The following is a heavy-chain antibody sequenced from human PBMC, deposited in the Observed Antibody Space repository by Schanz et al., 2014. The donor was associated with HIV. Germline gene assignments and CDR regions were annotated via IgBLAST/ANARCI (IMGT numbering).Heavy chain of an antibody. CDR1: GFTFSNFA. J-gene: IGHJ6*02. V-gene: IGHV3-74*02. Sequence: EVQMLESGGGSVQPGGSLRLSCAASGFTFSNFAMSWVRQAPGKGLVWVSRINSNEGTTDYADSVKGRFTISRDNAKNTLYLQMNSLRAEDTAVYYCVRLMSSDYDFYHYGMDVWGQGTTVIVSS. CDR3: VRLMSSDYDFYHYGMDV. D-gene: IGHD4-17*01. CDR2: INSNEGTT.